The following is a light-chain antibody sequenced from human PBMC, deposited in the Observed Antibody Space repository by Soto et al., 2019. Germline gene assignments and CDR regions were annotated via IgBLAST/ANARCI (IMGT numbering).Light chain of an antibody. J-gene: IGLJ3*02. CDR1: SSDVGSYNR. CDR2: EVT. V-gene: IGLV2-18*02. Sequence: QSALTQPPSVSGSPGQSVTISCTGTSSDVGSYNRVSWFQQPPGTAPKLIIYEVTKRPSGVPDRFSASKSGNTASLTISALQAEDEGDYYCVSFTTTSPVVFGGGTKLTVL. CDR3: VSFTTTSPVV.